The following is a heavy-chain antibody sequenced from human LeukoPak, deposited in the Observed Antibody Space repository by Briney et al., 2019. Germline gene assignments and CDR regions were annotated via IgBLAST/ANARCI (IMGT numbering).Heavy chain of an antibody. CDR1: GFTFSNAW. J-gene: IGHJ4*02. D-gene: IGHD3-22*01. Sequence: GGSLRLSCAASGFTFSNAWMSWVRQAPGKGLEWVGRIKSKTDGGTTDYAAPVKGRFTISRDDSKNTLYLQMNSLKTEDTAVYYCTTVPDSSGYYALSYWGQGTLVTVSS. CDR3: TTVPDSSGYYALSY. CDR2: IKSKTDGGTT. V-gene: IGHV3-15*01.